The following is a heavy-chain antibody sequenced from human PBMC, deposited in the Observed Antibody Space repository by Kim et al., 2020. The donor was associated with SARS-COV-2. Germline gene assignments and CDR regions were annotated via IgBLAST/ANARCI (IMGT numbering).Heavy chain of an antibody. D-gene: IGHD5-18*01. J-gene: IGHJ6*02. CDR3: ARLHTGMGSYYYAMDV. Sequence: SETLSLTCTVSGGSISSSSYYWGWIRQPPGKGLEWIGSIYYSGNTYYNPSLKSRVTISVDTSKNQFSLKVSSVTAADTAVYYCARLHTGMGSYYYAMDVWRQGTTVTVSS. CDR1: GGSISSSSYY. CDR2: IYYSGNT. V-gene: IGHV4-39*01.